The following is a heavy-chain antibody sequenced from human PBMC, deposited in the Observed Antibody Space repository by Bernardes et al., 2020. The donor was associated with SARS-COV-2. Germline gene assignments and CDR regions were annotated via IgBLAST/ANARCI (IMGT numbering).Heavy chain of an antibody. V-gene: IGHV1-8*01. J-gene: IGHJ4*02. CDR1: GYTFTSYD. D-gene: IGHD3-9*01. Sequence: ASVKVSCKASGYTFTSYDINWVRQATGQGLEWMGWMNPNSGNTGYAQKFQGRVTMTRNTSISTAYMELSSLRSEDTAVYYCARGGGMWRYFDWEYYFDYWGQGTLVTVSS. CDR3: ARGGGMWRYFDWEYYFDY. CDR2: MNPNSGNT.